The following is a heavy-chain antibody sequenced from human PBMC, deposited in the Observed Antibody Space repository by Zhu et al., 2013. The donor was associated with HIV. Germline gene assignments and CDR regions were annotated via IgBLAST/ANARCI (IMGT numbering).Heavy chain of an antibody. J-gene: IGHJ1*01. V-gene: IGHV1-2*02. CDR3: AREAGGYFQH. CDR1: RYTFTAYY. CDR2: INPSSGDT. D-gene: IGHD1-26*01. Sequence: QVQVVQSGGEVKEPGASVKVSCKASRYTFTAYYIHWMRQAPGQGLEWMGWINPSSGDTNYAQNFQARVTMTRDTSISTAYMDLSRLIYDDTAVYYCAREAGGYFQHWGQGTLVSVSS.